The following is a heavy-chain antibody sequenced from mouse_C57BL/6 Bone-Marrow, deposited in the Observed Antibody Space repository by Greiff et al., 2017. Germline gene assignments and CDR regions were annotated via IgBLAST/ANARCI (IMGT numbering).Heavy chain of an antibody. D-gene: IGHD2-4*01. V-gene: IGHV1-76*01. Sequence: QVQLQQSGAELVRPGASVKLSCKASGYTFTDYYINWVKQRPGQGLEWIARIYPGSGNTYYNEKFKGKATLTAEKSSSTAYMQLSSLTSEDSAVYFCARSEIYYDYDWGAMDYWGQGTSVTVSS. CDR3: ARSEIYYDYDWGAMDY. CDR1: GYTFTDYY. CDR2: IYPGSGNT. J-gene: IGHJ4*01.